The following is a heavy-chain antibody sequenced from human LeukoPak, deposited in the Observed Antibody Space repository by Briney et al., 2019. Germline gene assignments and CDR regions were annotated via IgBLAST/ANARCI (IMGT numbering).Heavy chain of an antibody. Sequence: ASVKVSCKTSGYSFTGYFMHWVRQAPGQGLEWMGWINPNSGDTKYAQRFQGRVTMTRDTSINTAYMELRRLTSDDTAVYYCAKETVVVVAATPDAFDIWGQGTMVTVSS. CDR2: INPNSGDT. CDR3: AKETVVVVAATPDAFDI. J-gene: IGHJ3*02. V-gene: IGHV1-2*02. CDR1: GYSFTGYF. D-gene: IGHD2-15*01.